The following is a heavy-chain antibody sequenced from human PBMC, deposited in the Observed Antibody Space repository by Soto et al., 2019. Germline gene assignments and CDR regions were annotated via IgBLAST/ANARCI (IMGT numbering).Heavy chain of an antibody. V-gene: IGHV3-23*01. CDR1: GFTFSSYA. Sequence: HPGGSLRLSCAASGFTFSSYAMSWVRQAPGKGLEWVSAISGSGGSTYYADSVKGRFTISRDNSKNTLYLQMNSLRAEDTAVYYCAKDRYDYVWGSYRYKPCWFDPWGQGTLVTVSS. CDR3: AKDRYDYVWGSYRYKPCWFDP. J-gene: IGHJ5*02. CDR2: ISGSGGST. D-gene: IGHD3-16*02.